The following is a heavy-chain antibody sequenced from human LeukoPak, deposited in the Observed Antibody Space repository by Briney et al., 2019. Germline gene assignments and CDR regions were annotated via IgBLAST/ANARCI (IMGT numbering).Heavy chain of an antibody. CDR1: GFTFSSYS. Sequence: GGSLRLSCAASGFTFSSYSMNWVRQAPGKGLEWVSSISSSSSYIYYADSVKGRFTISRDNAKNSLYLQMNSLRAEDTAVYYCARDRPHIVVVVAATYGMDVWGQVTTVTVSS. V-gene: IGHV3-21*01. J-gene: IGHJ6*02. CDR2: ISSSSSYI. D-gene: IGHD2-15*01. CDR3: ARDRPHIVVVVAATYGMDV.